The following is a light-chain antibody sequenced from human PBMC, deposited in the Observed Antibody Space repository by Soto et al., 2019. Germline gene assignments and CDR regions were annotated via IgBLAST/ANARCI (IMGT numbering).Light chain of an antibody. CDR1: QSVSSN. CDR3: QQYNNWPYT. Sequence: EIVMTQSPVTLSVSPGERATLSCRASQSVSSNLAWYQQKPGQAPRLFMYGASTRATGIPARFSGSGSGTEFTLTISSLQSEDVAVYYCQQYNNWPYTFGQGTKLEIK. CDR2: GAS. J-gene: IGKJ2*01. V-gene: IGKV3-15*01.